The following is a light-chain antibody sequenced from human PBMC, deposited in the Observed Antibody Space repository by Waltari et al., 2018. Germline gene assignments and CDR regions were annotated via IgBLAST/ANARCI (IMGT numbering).Light chain of an antibody. Sequence: DIQMTPSPSTLSASVGDRVTITCRASQSISSYLAWYQQKSGKAPKLLIYKASSLESEVPSRFSGSGSGTEFALTVSSLQPDDFATYFCQHFNSYPFTFGQGTKLEIK. CDR1: QSISSY. J-gene: IGKJ2*01. V-gene: IGKV1-5*03. CDR3: QHFNSYPFT. CDR2: KAS.